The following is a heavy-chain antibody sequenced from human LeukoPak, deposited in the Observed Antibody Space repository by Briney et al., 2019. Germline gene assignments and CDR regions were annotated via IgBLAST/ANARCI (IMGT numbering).Heavy chain of an antibody. CDR3: ARESCSGGSCYPDP. CDR2: INSDGSST. J-gene: IGHJ5*02. Sequence: GGSLRLSCAASGFIFSSFAMNWVRQAPGKGLVWVSRINSDGSSTGYADSVKGRFTISRDNAKSTLYLQMNSLRAEDTAVYYCARESCSGGSCYPDPWGQGTLVTVSS. CDR1: GFIFSSFA. D-gene: IGHD2-15*01. V-gene: IGHV3-74*01.